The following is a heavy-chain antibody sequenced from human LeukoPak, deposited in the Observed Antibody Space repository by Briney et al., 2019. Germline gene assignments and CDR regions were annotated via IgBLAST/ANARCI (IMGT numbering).Heavy chain of an antibody. D-gene: IGHD6-19*01. CDR2: IYYSGNT. J-gene: IGHJ4*02. CDR3: ARGSAWYFVY. CDR1: GGSVSSGSYY. Sequence: SETLSLTCTVSGGSVSSGSYYWSWIRQPPGKGLGWIGYIYYSGNTNYNPSLKSRVTISVDTSKNQFSLKLSSVTAADTAIYYCARGSAWYFVYWGQGTLVTVSS. V-gene: IGHV4-61*01.